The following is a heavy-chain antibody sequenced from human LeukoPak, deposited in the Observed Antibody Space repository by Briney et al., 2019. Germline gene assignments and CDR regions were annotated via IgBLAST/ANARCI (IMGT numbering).Heavy chain of an antibody. V-gene: IGHV4-34*01. CDR2: INHSGST. Sequence: KPSETLSLTCAVYGGSFSGYYWSGIRQPPGKGLGWIGEINHSGSTNYNPSLTSRVTISVDTSKNQFSLKLSAVTAADTAVYYCARRGVTMVRGAYYYYYYMDVWGKGTTVTISS. CDR3: ARRGVTMVRGAYYYYYYMDV. D-gene: IGHD3-10*01. J-gene: IGHJ6*03. CDR1: GGSFSGYY.